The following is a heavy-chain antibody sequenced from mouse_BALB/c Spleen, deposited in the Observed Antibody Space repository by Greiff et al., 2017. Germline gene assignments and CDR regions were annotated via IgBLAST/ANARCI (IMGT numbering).Heavy chain of an antibody. CDR3: ALYGSFDY. V-gene: IGHV14-1*02. D-gene: IGHD2-1*01. Sequence: VQLQQSGAELVRPGALVKLSCKASGFNIKDYYMHWVKQRPEQGLEWIGWIDPENGNTIYDPKFQGKASITADTSSNTAYLQLSSLTSEDTAVYYCALYGSFDYWGQGTTLTVSS. CDR2: IDPENGNT. CDR1: GFNIKDYY. J-gene: IGHJ2*01.